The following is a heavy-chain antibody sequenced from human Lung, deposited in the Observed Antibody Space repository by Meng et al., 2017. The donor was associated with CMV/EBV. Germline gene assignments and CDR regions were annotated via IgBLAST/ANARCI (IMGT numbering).Heavy chain of an antibody. V-gene: IGHV1-69*02. CDR2: IIPILGIA. Sequence: SXXVSXKASGGTFSSYTISWVRQAPGQGLEWMGRIIPILGIANYAQKIQGGVTITADKATSTAYIELSSLRYEDTAVYYCASRYCSSTSCYSGFDYWGQGTLVTVSS. CDR1: GGTFSSYT. J-gene: IGHJ4*02. D-gene: IGHD2-2*02. CDR3: ASRYCSSTSCYSGFDY.